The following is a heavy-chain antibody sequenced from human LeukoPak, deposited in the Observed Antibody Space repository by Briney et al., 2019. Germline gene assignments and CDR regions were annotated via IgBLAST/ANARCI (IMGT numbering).Heavy chain of an antibody. CDR1: GFTFSSYV. V-gene: IGHV3-30*04. CDR3: AGSGSLGGSYFPPPDY. J-gene: IGHJ4*02. Sequence: PGGSLRLSCAASGFTFSSYVMHWVRQAPGKGLEWVAIISYDGSNEYYADSVKGRFTISRDNSKNTLYLQMNSLRAEDTAVYYCAGSGSLGGSYFPPPDYWGQGTLVTVSS. CDR2: ISYDGSNE. D-gene: IGHD1-26*01.